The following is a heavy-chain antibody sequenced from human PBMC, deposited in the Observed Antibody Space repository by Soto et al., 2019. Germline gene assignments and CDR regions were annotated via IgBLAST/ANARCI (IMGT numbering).Heavy chain of an antibody. CDR1: GGSISSYY. CDR3: ARRVLTGTTFSDYYDYMDV. CDR2: IYYSGST. J-gene: IGHJ6*03. Sequence: SETLSLTCTVSGGSISSYYWSWIRQPPGKGLEWIGYIYYSGSTNYNPSLKSRVTISVDTSKNQFSLKLSSVTAADTAVYYCARRVLTGTTFSDYYDYMDVWGKGTTVTVSS. D-gene: IGHD1-7*01. V-gene: IGHV4-59*01.